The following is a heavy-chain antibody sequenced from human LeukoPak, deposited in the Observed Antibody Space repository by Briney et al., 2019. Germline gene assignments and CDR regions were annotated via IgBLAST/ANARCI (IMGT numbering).Heavy chain of an antibody. CDR2: IKGDGGEK. V-gene: IGHV3-7*01. CDR3: ARARFETTVTALIRKKNYYYYYMDV. J-gene: IGHJ6*03. CDR1: GFTLSSYW. Sequence: GGSLRLSCAASGFTLSSYWMSWVRQAPGKGLEWVANIKGDGGEKYYVDSVKGRFTISRDNARNSLYLQMNSLRVEDTAVYYCARARFETTVTALIRKKNYYYYYMDVWGKGTTVTVSS. D-gene: IGHD4-17*01.